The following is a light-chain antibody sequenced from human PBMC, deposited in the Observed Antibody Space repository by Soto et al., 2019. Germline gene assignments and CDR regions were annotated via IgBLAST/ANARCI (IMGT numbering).Light chain of an antibody. CDR3: QQYNHWWT. V-gene: IGKV3-15*01. J-gene: IGKJ1*01. Sequence: EIVMTQSPATLSVSPGERATLSCRASQSVSTNLVWYQQKPGQAPSLLIYGASTRATGVPGRFSGTGSGTAFTLTIRSLQSEDSAFYYCQQYNHWWTFGEGTKVEI. CDR2: GAS. CDR1: QSVSTN.